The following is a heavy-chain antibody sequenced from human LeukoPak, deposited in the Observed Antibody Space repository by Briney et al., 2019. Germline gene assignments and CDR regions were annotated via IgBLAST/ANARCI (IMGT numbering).Heavy chain of an antibody. CDR1: GGTFSSYA. J-gene: IGHJ4*02. D-gene: IGHD6-13*01. Sequence: SVKVSCKASGGTFSSYAISWVRQAPGQGLEWMGGIIPIFGTANYAQKVQGRVTITADESTSTAYMELRSLRSEDTAVYYCARGVIAAEPTRFDYWGQGTLVTVSS. CDR3: ARGVIAAEPTRFDY. CDR2: IIPIFGTA. V-gene: IGHV1-69*13.